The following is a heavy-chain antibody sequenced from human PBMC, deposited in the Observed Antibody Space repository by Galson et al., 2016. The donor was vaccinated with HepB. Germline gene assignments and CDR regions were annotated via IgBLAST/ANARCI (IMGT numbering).Heavy chain of an antibody. D-gene: IGHD6-6*01. V-gene: IGHV4-61*02. Sequence: TLSLTCTVSGGSVSSRTYYWSWIRQPAGKGLEWIGRIYTSGSTSYNPSLKSRVTMSLDTSKNQFSLRLSSVTAADTAVYYCARDLAARSPSWFDPWGQGTLGTVSS. CDR1: GGSVSSRTYY. J-gene: IGHJ5*02. CDR3: ARDLAARSPSWFDP. CDR2: IYTSGST.